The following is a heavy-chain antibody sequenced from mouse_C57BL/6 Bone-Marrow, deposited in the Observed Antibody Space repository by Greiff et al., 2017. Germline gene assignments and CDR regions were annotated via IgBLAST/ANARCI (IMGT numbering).Heavy chain of an antibody. CDR2: IDPEDGDT. CDR3: TSYYYGSSSYYAMDY. D-gene: IGHD1-1*01. V-gene: IGHV14-1*01. J-gene: IGHJ4*01. CDR1: GFNIKDYY. Sequence: VQLQQSGAELVRPGASVKLSCTASGFNIKDYYMHWVKQRPEQGLEWIGRIDPEDGDTEYAPKFQGKATMTADTSSNTAYLQLSSLTSEDTAVYYCTSYYYGSSSYYAMDYWGQGTSVTVSS.